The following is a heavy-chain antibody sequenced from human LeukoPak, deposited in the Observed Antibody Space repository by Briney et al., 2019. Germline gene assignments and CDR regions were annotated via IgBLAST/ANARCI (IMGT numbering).Heavy chain of an antibody. CDR1: GFTFSSYG. J-gene: IGHJ4*02. Sequence: PGRSLRLSCAASGFTFSSYGMHWVRQAPGKGLEWVAVITYDGSNKYYADSVKGRFTISRDNSKNTLYLQMNSLRGEDTAVYYCAKRMGPSIAATDLDYWGQGTLVTVSS. CDR3: AKRMGPSIAATDLDY. D-gene: IGHD6-13*01. CDR2: ITYDGSNK. V-gene: IGHV3-30*18.